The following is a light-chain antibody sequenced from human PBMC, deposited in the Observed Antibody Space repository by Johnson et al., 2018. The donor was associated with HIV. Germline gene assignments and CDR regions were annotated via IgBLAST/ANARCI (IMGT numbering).Light chain of an antibody. V-gene: IGLV1-51*01. CDR1: SSNIGNNY. Sequence: QTVLTQPPSVSAAPGQKVTISCSGSSSNIGNNYVSWYQHLPGTAPKLLIYDNDKRPSGIPDRFSGYKSGTSATLGITGLQTGDEADYYCGTWDSSLSTSVFGTGTKVTVL. CDR2: DND. J-gene: IGLJ1*01. CDR3: GTWDSSLSTSV.